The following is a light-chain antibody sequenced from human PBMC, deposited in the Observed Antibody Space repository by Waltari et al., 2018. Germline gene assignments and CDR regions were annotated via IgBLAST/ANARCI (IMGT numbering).Light chain of an antibody. CDR2: DDN. Sequence: SYELTQPPPVSVSSGQTARITCVGDALPTKYAFWYQQKSGQAPVLIIYDDNTRPSGIPEGFSGSSSGTMATLTISGAQVEDEADYYCYSTDSTGNHVVFGGGTKLTVL. J-gene: IGLJ2*01. CDR1: ALPTKY. CDR3: YSTDSTGNHVV. V-gene: IGLV3-10*01.